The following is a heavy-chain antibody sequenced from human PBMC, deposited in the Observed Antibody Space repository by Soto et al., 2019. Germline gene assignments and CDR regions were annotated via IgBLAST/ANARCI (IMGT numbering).Heavy chain of an antibody. CDR3: GRFTGADSSGYFDY. J-gene: IGHJ4*02. Sequence: QVQLVESGGGVVQPGRSLRLSCAASGFTFGSNGMHWVRQAPGKGLEWVAVIWYDGSKEYYADSVKGRFTISRDNSKNTLYLQMNSLRTEDTAVYYCGRFTGADSSGYFDYWGQGTLVTVSS. V-gene: IGHV3-33*01. D-gene: IGHD3-22*01. CDR2: IWYDGSKE. CDR1: GFTFGSNG.